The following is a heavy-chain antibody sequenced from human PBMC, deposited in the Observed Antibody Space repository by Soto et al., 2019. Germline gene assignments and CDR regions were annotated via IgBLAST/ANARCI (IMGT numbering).Heavy chain of an antibody. CDR3: ARDIVVVGSATRQNWFDP. J-gene: IGHJ5*02. V-gene: IGHV4-39*07. CDR2: IYYSGST. Sequence: PSDTLSLTCTVSGGSISISSYYWGWILHPPGKGLEWIGSIYYSGSTYYNPSLKSRVTISVDTSKNQFSLKLSSVTAADTAVYYCARDIVVVGSATRQNWFDPWGQGTLVTVSS. D-gene: IGHD2-15*01. CDR1: GGSISISSYY.